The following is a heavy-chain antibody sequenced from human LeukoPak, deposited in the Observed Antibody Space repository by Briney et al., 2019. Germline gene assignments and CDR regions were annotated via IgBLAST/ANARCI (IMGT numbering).Heavy chain of an antibody. V-gene: IGHV3-7*03. J-gene: IGHJ3*02. CDR1: GFTFSGYW. CDR3: ARDAVATMSAFDI. D-gene: IGHD5-12*01. CDR2: IKQDGSEK. Sequence: PGGSLRLSCAASGFTFSGYWMSWVRQAPGKGLEWVANIKQDGSEKYYVDSVKGRFTISRDNAKNSLYLQMNSLRAEDTAVYYCARDAVATMSAFDIWGQGTMVTVSS.